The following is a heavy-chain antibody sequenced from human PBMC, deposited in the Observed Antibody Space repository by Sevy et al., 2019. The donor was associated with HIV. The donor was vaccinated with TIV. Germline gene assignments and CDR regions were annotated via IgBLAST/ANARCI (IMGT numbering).Heavy chain of an antibody. CDR2: ISYDGNNK. V-gene: IGHV3-30*18. J-gene: IGHJ1*01. CDR3: AKDHNLWSEGGFLHH. CDR1: GFTFSSYA. D-gene: IGHD3-10*01. Sequence: GGSRRLSCAASGFTFSSYAIHWVRQAPGKGLEWVAVISYDGNNKYYADSVRGRFTVSRDNSKNTLYVQMNSLRAEDTAVYYCAKDHNLWSEGGFLHHWGQGTLVTVSS.